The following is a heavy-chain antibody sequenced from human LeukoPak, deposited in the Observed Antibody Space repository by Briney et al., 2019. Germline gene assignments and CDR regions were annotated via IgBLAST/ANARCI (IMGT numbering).Heavy chain of an antibody. CDR3: ARGVPPEYYFDY. CDR2: IYYSGST. Sequence: SETLSLTCTVSGGSISSYHWSWIRQPPGKGLEWIGYIYYSGSTNYNPSLKSRVTISVDTSKNQFSLKLSSVTAADTAVYYCARGVPPEYYFDYWGQGTLVTVSS. CDR1: GGSISSYH. D-gene: IGHD1-14*01. V-gene: IGHV4-59*01. J-gene: IGHJ4*02.